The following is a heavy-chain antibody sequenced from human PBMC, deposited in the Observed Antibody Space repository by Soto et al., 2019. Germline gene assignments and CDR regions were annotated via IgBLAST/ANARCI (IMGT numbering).Heavy chain of an antibody. V-gene: IGHV2-5*01. CDR1: GFSLSDIGVG. Sequence: QITLKESGPTLVKPTQTLTLTCAFSGFSLSDIGVGVGWIRQPPGKALEWLALIFWNDDERYSPSLKSRLTITRDTSKNEVVLTMTNMDPVDTATYYCAHTLEPHFYYCMDVWGQGTTVTVSS. CDR2: IFWNDDE. J-gene: IGHJ6*02. CDR3: AHTLEPHFYYCMDV.